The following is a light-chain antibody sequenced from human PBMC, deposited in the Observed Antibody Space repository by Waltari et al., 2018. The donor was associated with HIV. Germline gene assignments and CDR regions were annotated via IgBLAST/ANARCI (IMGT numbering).Light chain of an antibody. CDR1: TSDMSVLTF. Sequence: HSALTQPASVSGSPGPSTTISCSGLTSDMSVLTFVSWYQPFPGRPPNLIIFEVSSRPSGISERFSGSKSGTSASLAISGLQSEDEADYYCAAWDDSLNGRVFGGGTKLTVL. CDR2: EVS. V-gene: IGLV2-14*01. J-gene: IGLJ3*02. CDR3: AAWDDSLNGRV.